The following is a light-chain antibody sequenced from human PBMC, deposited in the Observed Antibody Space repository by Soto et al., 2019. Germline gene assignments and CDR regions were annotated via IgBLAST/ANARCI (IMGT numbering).Light chain of an antibody. J-gene: IGLJ2*01. CDR3: QVWDSGSVV. V-gene: IGLV3-9*01. CDR2: RDF. Sequence: SYELTQPLSVSVALGQTAKITCEGDNIRSKNVHWYQQKAGQAPVVVINRDFNRPSGIPERISGSNSGNTATLTITSAQAGDEADYYCQVWDSGSVVFGGGTKLTVL. CDR1: NIRSKN.